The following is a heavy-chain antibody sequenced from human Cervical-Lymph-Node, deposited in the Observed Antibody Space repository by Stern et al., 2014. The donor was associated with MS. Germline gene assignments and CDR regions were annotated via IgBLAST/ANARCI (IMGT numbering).Heavy chain of an antibody. Sequence: QVQLVQSGAEVKKPGSSVKVSCKTSGVTFSTSTINWVRQAPGQGLEWMGRIIPFVGLANSAPNFQGRLALTADTSTTTAFMELSSLRSEDTAMYFCTTVSQELTAIEVFAFDIWGQGTVVSVSS. CDR3: TTVSQELTAIEVFAFDI. CDR2: IIPFVGLA. CDR1: GVTFSTST. D-gene: IGHD2-21*02. J-gene: IGHJ3*02. V-gene: IGHV1-69*04.